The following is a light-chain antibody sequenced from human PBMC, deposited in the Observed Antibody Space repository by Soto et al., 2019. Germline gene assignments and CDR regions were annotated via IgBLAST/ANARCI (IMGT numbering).Light chain of an antibody. CDR1: QSVRNNY. CDR2: GAS. CDR3: QQYNSAPLT. Sequence: EIVLTQSPGTLSLSPGERATLSCRASQSVRNNYLAWYQQKPGQAPRLVIYGASNRATGIPDRFSASGSGTDFTLTISRLEPEDFAVYFCQQYNSAPLTFGQGTKVEL. V-gene: IGKV3-20*01. J-gene: IGKJ1*01.